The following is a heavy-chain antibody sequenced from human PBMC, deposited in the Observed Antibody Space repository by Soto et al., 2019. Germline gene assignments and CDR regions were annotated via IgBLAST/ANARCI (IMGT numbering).Heavy chain of an antibody. D-gene: IGHD5-18*01. Sequence: GASVKVSCKASGYIFSNYAIHWIRRAPGQRLEWMGWINAGNGETKYSQNFQGRITITRDTSASTAYMELSSLRSEDTAVYYCASGYSYGLRPSPAPWYYGMDVWGQGTTVTVS. CDR2: INAGNGET. V-gene: IGHV1-3*01. CDR3: ASGYSYGLRPSPAPWYYGMDV. J-gene: IGHJ6*02. CDR1: GYIFSNYA.